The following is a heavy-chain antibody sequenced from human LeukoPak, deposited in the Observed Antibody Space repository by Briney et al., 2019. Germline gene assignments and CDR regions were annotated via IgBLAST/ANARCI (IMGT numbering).Heavy chain of an antibody. D-gene: IGHD3-10*01. CDR2: INPNSGGT. CDR1: GYTFTSYG. V-gene: IGHV1-2*02. CDR3: ARVKVRGVAYYMDV. J-gene: IGHJ6*03. Sequence: ASVKVSCKASGYTFTSYGISWVRQAPGQGLEWMGWINPNSGGTNYAQKFQGRVTMTRDTSISTAYMELSRLRSDDTAVYYCARVKVRGVAYYMDVWGKGTTVTVSS.